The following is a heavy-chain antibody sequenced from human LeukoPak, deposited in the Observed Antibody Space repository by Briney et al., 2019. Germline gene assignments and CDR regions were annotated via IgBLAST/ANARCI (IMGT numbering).Heavy chain of an antibody. CDR2: IYYSGST. D-gene: IGHD3-10*01. J-gene: IGHJ4*02. CDR3: AREGYYGSGSYYKTIDY. V-gene: IGHV4-59*01. Sequence: SETLSLTCTVSGGSISSYYWSWIRQPPGKGLEWIGYIYYSGSTNYNPSLKSRVTISVDTSKNQFSLKLSSVTAADTAVYYRAREGYYGSGSYYKTIDYWGQGTLVTVSS. CDR1: GGSISSYY.